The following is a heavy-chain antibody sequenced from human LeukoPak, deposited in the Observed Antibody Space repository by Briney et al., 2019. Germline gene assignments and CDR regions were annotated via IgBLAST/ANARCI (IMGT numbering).Heavy chain of an antibody. CDR2: ISGSGGST. CDR1: RFTFSSYA. V-gene: IGHV3-23*01. J-gene: IGHJ6*03. CDR3: ARGIRGYSGYDFEGYYYYYMDV. D-gene: IGHD5-12*01. Sequence: GGSLRLSCAASRFTFSSYAMSWVRQAPGKGLEWVSAISGSGGSTYYADSVKGRFTISRDNSKNTLYLQMNSLRAEDTAVYYCARGIRGYSGYDFEGYYYYYMDVWGKGTTVTISS.